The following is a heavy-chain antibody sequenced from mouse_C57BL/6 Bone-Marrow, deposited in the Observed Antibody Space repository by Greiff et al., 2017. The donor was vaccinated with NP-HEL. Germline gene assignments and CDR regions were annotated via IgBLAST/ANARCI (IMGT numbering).Heavy chain of an antibody. CDR2: FYPGSGSI. V-gene: IGHV1-62-2*01. CDR3: ARHEDDGYYPYWYFDV. Sequence: SGAELVKPGASVKLSCKASGYTFTEYTIHWVKQRSGQGLEWIGWFYPGSGSIKYNEKFKDKATLTADKSSSTVYMELSRLTSEDSAVYFCARHEDDGYYPYWYFDVWGTGTTVTVSS. D-gene: IGHD2-3*01. CDR1: GYTFTEYT. J-gene: IGHJ1*03.